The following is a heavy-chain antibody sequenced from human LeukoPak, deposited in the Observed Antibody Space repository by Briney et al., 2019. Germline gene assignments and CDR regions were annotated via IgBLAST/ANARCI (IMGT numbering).Heavy chain of an antibody. CDR3: ARPIYYYDSSGYYDNWFDP. D-gene: IGHD3-22*01. CDR1: GVSISSYY. CDR2: IYTSGST. V-gene: IGHV4-4*08. J-gene: IGHJ5*02. Sequence: SETLSLTCTVSGVSISSYYWSWVRQPPGKGLEWIGYIYTSGSTNYNPSLKSRVTISVDTYKNQFSLKLSSVTAADTAVYYCARPIYYYDSSGYYDNWFDPWGQGTLVTVSS.